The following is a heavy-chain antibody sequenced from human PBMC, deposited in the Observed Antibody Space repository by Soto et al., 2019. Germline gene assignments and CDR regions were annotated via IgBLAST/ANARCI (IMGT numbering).Heavy chain of an antibody. CDR1: GGNFSCYY. CDR3: ARDQLYYNDISGRPLNAFDV. CDR2: INHSGTT. D-gene: IGHD3-22*01. Sequence: SETLSLTCAVYGGNFSCYYWSWIRQPPGKGLEWIGEINHSGTTDYAAPVKDRFTISRDDSKNTLYLQLNSLKTEDTGVYYCARDQLYYNDISGRPLNAFDVWGQGTMVTVSS. J-gene: IGHJ3*01. V-gene: IGHV4-34*10.